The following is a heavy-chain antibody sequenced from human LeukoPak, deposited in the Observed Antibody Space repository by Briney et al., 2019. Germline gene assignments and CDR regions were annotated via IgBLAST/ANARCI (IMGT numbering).Heavy chain of an antibody. CDR2: ISYDGSNK. CDR1: GFTFSSYA. Sequence: PGGSLRLSCAASGFTFSSYAMHWVRQAPGKGLEWVAVISYDGSNKYYADSVKGRFTISRDNSKNTLYLQMNSLRAEDTAVYYCARAYYDLTPSDYWGQGTLVTVSS. V-gene: IGHV3-30*04. CDR3: ARAYYDLTPSDY. D-gene: IGHD3-22*01. J-gene: IGHJ4*02.